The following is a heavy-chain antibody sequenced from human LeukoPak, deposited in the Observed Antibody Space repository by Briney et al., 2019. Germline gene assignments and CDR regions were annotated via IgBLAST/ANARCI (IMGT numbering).Heavy chain of an antibody. CDR1: GFTFSSYG. Sequence: GGSLRLSCAASGFTFSSYGMHWVRQAPGKGLEWVAVIWEDGSSKYYAGSVKGRFTISRNNSKNTLYLQMNSLRAEDTAVYYCAKDDDSSGYHHPDYWGQGTLVTVSS. V-gene: IGHV3-33*06. CDR2: IWEDGSSK. CDR3: AKDDDSSGYHHPDY. J-gene: IGHJ4*02. D-gene: IGHD3-22*01.